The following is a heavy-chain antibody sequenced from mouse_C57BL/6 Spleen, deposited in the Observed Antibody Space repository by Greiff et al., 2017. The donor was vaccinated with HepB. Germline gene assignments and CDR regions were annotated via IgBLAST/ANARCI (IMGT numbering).Heavy chain of an antibody. CDR1: GYTFTSYW. CDR3: ARSGSRTYAMDY. V-gene: IGHV1-52*01. J-gene: IGHJ4*01. D-gene: IGHD1-1*01. CDR2: IDPSDSET. Sequence: QVQLQQPGAELVRPGSSVKLSCKASGYTFTSYWMHWVKQRPIQGLEWIGNIDPSDSETHYNQKFKDKATLTVDKSSSTAYMQLSSLTSEDSAVYYCARSGSRTYAMDYWGQGTSVTVSS.